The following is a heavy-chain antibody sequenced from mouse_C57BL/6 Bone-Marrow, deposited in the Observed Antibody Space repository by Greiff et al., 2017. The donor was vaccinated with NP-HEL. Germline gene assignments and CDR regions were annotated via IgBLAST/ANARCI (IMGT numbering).Heavy chain of an antibody. CDR1: GFTFTDYY. J-gene: IGHJ3*01. CDR2: IRNKANGYTT. V-gene: IGHV7-3*01. D-gene: IGHD1-1*02. Sequence: EVKLMESGGGLVQPGGSLSLSCAASGFTFTDYYMSWVRQPPGKALEWLGFIRNKANGYTTEYSASVKGRFTISRDNSQSILYLQMHALRAEDSATYYCARYGSPRGSAFAYWGQGTLVTVSA. CDR3: ARYGSPRGSAFAY.